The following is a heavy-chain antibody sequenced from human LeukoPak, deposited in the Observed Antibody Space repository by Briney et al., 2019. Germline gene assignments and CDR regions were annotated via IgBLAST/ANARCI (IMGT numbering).Heavy chain of an antibody. J-gene: IGHJ4*02. CDR3: ARDYGPGELLWGSYFDY. D-gene: IGHD3-10*01. V-gene: IGHV3-23*01. CDR2: ISGSGGST. CDR1: GFTFSSYS. Sequence: GGSLRLSCAASGFTFSSYSMNWVRQAPGKGLEWVSVISGSGGSTYYADSVKGRFTISRDNSKNTLYLQMNSLRAEDTAVYYCARDYGPGELLWGSYFDYWGQGTLVTVSS.